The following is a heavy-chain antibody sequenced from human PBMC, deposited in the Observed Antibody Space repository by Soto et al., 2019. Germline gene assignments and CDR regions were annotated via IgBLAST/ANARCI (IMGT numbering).Heavy chain of an antibody. CDR2: VNPIVSMS. J-gene: IGHJ4*02. V-gene: IGHV1-69*02. CDR3: GSSYGSGYRAFDY. Sequence: QVQLVQSGAEVKRPGSSVKVSCKASGDTFNFYSINWVRQAPGLGLEWMGRVNPIVSMSNYAQKFQGRVTMTADKSTSTAYMELSSLRSEDTASYYCGSSYGSGYRAFDYWGQGALVTVSS. D-gene: IGHD3-10*01. CDR1: GDTFNFYS.